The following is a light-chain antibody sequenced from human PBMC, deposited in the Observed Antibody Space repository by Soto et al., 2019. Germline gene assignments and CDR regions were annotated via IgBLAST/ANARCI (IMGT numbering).Light chain of an antibody. CDR1: SRDIGAYNY. V-gene: IGLV2-14*01. CDR3: SSYTSSATFYV. CDR2: EVS. Sequence: QSALTQPASVSGSPGQSITISCTGTSRDIGAYNYVSWYKQYPDKAPKLMISEVSNRPSGVSDRFSGSKSGNAASLTISGLQAEDEADYYCSSYTSSATFYVFGTGTKVTVL. J-gene: IGLJ1*01.